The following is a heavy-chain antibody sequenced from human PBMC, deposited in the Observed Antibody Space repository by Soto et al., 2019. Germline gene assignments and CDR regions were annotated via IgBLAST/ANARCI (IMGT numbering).Heavy chain of an antibody. CDR1: GGSISSGIYY. CDR3: ARVARGRVVGATPPCFDY. CDR2: IYYSGST. Sequence: SETLSLTCTVSGGSISSGIYYWGWIRQDPGTGLEWIGHIYYSGSTYYNPSLKSRVSISVDTSKNQFSLKLTSVTAADTAVYYCARVARGRVVGATPPCFDYWGQGTLVTVSS. J-gene: IGHJ4*02. V-gene: IGHV4-31*03. D-gene: IGHD1-26*01.